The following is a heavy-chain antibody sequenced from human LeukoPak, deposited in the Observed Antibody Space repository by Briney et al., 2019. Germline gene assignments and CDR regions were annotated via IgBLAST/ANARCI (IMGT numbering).Heavy chain of an antibody. D-gene: IGHD3-10*02. CDR1: GASVSSYY. Sequence: SETLSLTCTVSGASVSSYYWSWLRQPPGKGREWVGELNHSGSTNYNPSLKSRVTISVDTSKNQFSLKLSSVTAADTAVYYCARNVYYYYGMDVWGQGTTVTVSS. V-gene: IGHV4-34*01. CDR2: LNHSGST. J-gene: IGHJ6*02. CDR3: ARNVYYYYGMDV.